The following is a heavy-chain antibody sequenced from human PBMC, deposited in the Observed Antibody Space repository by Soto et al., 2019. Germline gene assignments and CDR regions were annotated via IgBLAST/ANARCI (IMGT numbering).Heavy chain of an antibody. J-gene: IGHJ6*02. V-gene: IGHV1-2*04. CDR2: INPNSGGT. CDR3: ARDLSDTAMVTYYYYGMDV. Sequence: ASVKVSCKASGYTFTGYYMHWVRQAPGQGLEWMGWINPNSGGTNYAQKFQGWVTMTRDTSISTAYMELSRLRSDDTAVYYCARDLSDTAMVTYYYYGMDVWGQGTTVTVSS. D-gene: IGHD5-18*01. CDR1: GYTFTGYY.